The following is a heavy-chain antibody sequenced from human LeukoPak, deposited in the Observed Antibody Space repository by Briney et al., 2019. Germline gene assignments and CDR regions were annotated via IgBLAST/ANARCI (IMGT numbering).Heavy chain of an antibody. J-gene: IGHJ6*02. CDR1: GGSFSGYY. D-gene: IGHD2-15*01. CDR3: ARGPSLALLAEGYYCYGMDV. V-gene: IGHV4-34*01. CDR2: INHSGST. Sequence: PSETLSLTCAVYGGSFSGYYWSWIRQPPGKGLEWIGEINHSGSTNYNPSLKSRVTISVDTSKNQFSLKLSSVTAADTAVYYCARGPSLALLAEGYYCYGMDVWGQGTTVTVSS.